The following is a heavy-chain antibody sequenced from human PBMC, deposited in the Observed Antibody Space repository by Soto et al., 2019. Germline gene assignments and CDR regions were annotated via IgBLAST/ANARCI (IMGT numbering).Heavy chain of an antibody. V-gene: IGHV1-18*04. CDR2: ISAYNGNT. CDR3: AREDSSSWYPFDP. D-gene: IGHD6-13*01. J-gene: IGHJ5*02. CDR1: GYTFTSYY. Sequence: ASVKVSCKASGYTFTSYYMHWVRQAPGQGLEWMGWISAYNGNTNYAQKLQGRVTMTTDTSTSTAYMELRSLRSDDTAVYYCAREDSSSWYPFDPWGQGTLVTVSS.